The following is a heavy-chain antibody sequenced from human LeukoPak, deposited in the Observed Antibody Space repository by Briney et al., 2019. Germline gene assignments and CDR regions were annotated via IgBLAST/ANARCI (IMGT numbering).Heavy chain of an antibody. D-gene: IGHD4-23*01. J-gene: IGHJ4*02. CDR3: ASIYGGNSLGFDY. CDR2: IYHSGST. V-gene: IGHV4-38-2*02. Sequence: PSETLSLTCTVSGGSISSLAHYWGWIRQPPGKGLEWIGSIYHSGSTYYNPSLKSRVTISVDTSKNQFSLKLSSVTAADTAVYYCASIYGGNSLGFDYWGQGTLVTVSS. CDR1: GGSISSLAHY.